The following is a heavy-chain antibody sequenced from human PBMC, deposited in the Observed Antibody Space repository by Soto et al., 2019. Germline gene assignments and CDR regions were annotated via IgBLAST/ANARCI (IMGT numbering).Heavy chain of an antibody. Sequence: ASVKVSCKASGNTFSNYYLHWVRQAPGQGLEWMGIISPNGGSTTNAQKFQGRVTMTRDTSTSTVYMEMSSLRSEDTAVYYCAGAATIRGGFECWGQRTRVIVSS. CDR3: AGAATIRGGFEC. CDR2: ISPNGGST. J-gene: IGHJ4*02. V-gene: IGHV1-46*01. CDR1: GNTFSNYY. D-gene: IGHD5-12*01.